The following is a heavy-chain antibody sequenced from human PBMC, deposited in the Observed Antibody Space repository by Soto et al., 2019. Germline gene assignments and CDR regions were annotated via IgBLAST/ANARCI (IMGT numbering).Heavy chain of an antibody. J-gene: IGHJ4*02. D-gene: IGHD2-2*01. V-gene: IGHV3-48*01. Sequence: GGSLRLSCVASGFDFNSYSMNWVRQAPGKGLEWISYINSGSTSVFYADSVKGRFTISRDNAKNSLYLQMNSLRAEDTAVYYCTSSRSPDAYWGQGTLVTV. CDR3: TSSRSPDAY. CDR2: INSGSTSV. CDR1: GFDFNSYS.